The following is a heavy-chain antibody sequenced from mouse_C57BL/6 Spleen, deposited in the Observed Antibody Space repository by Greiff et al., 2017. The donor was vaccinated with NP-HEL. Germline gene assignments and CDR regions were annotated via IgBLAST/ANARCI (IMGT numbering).Heavy chain of an antibody. CDR1: GFTFSSYC. J-gene: IGHJ1*03. CDR3: ARRGTGSGYFDV. CDR2: ISSGGGYT. V-gene: IGHV5-6*02. D-gene: IGHD4-1*01. Sequence: EVKLEEPGGDLVKPGGSVKLSCAASGFTFSSYCMPWVRQTPDKRLEWVATISSGGGYTNYPDSVKGRFPISRDNANNTLYLQMSSLKSEDTAVYYCARRGTGSGYFDVWGTGTTVTVSS.